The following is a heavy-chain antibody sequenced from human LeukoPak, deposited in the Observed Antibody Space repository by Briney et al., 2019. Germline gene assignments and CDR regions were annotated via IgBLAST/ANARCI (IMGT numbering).Heavy chain of an antibody. CDR1: GFTFSSYG. CDR3: AKDPSGVAPYPNY. Sequence: GGSLRLSCAASGFTFSSYGMHWVRQAPGKGLEWVAVISYDGSNKYYADSVKGRFTISRDNSKNTLYLQMNSLRAEDTAVYYCAKDPSGVAPYPNYWGQGTLVTVSS. V-gene: IGHV3-30*18. J-gene: IGHJ4*02. D-gene: IGHD3-3*01. CDR2: ISYDGSNK.